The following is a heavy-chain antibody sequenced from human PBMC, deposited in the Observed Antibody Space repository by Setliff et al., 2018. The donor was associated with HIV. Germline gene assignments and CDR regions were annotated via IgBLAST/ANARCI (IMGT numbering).Heavy chain of an antibody. D-gene: IGHD3-22*01. CDR1: GFSFSNYA. CDR3: ARERDSSGPVADAFDI. J-gene: IGHJ3*02. Sequence: QTGGSLRLSCAASGFSFSNYAMTWVRQAPGKGLEWVSTINSAERTFYAKSVKGRFTISRDNSKSTLYLQVNSLRAEDTAVYYCARERDSSGPVADAFDIWGQGAVVTVSS. CDR2: INSAERT. V-gene: IGHV3-23*01.